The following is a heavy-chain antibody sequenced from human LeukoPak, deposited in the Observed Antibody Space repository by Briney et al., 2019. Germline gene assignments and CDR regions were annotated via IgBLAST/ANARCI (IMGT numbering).Heavy chain of an antibody. Sequence: KSGESLRLSCAASGFTFSSYSMNWVRQAPGKGLEWASSISSSSSYIYYADSVKGRFTISRDNAKNSLYLQMNSLRAEDTAVYYCATSYSSSYMDPWGQGTLVTVSS. CDR3: ATSYSSSYMDP. J-gene: IGHJ5*02. V-gene: IGHV3-21*01. CDR2: ISSSSSYI. CDR1: GFTFSSYS. D-gene: IGHD6-6*01.